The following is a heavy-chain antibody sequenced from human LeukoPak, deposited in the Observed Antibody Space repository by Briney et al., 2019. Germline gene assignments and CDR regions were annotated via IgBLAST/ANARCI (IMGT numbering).Heavy chain of an antibody. CDR3: ARARSLAFDY. CDR2: IRQDGREI. J-gene: IGHJ4*02. D-gene: IGHD3-10*01. CDR1: GFTFSHYW. Sequence: GGSLRLSCAASGFTFSHYWVTWVRQAPGKGLEWVANIRQDGREIYYVDSVKGRFTISRDNAKNSLYLQMSSLRAEDTAVYYCARARSLAFDYWGQGTLVTVSS. V-gene: IGHV3-7*01.